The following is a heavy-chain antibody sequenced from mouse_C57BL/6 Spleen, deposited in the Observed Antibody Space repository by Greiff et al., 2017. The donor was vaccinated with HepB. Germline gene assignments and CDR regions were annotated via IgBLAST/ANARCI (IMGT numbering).Heavy chain of an antibody. CDR2: IDPSDSET. V-gene: IGHV1-52*01. CDR1: GYTFTSYW. J-gene: IGHJ4*01. Sequence: VQLQQPGAELVRPGSSVKLSCKASGYTFTSYWMHWVKQRPIQGLEWSGNIDPSDSETHYNQKFKDKATMTVDKSSSTAYMQLSSLTSEDSAVYYCAREADDDDAMDYWGQGTSVTVSS. CDR3: AREADDDDAMDY. D-gene: IGHD2-4*01.